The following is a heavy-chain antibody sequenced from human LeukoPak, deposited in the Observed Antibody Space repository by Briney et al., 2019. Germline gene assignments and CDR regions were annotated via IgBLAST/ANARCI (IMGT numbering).Heavy chain of an antibody. CDR3: ARDSSFIVGATTLDY. D-gene: IGHD1-26*01. J-gene: IGHJ4*02. V-gene: IGHV1-69*01. CDR1: GGTFSSYA. Sequence: GSSVKVSCKASGGTFSSYAISWVRQAPGQGLEWMGGIIPIFGTANYAQKFQGRVTITAGESTSTAYMELSSLRSEDTAVYYCARDSSFIVGATTLDYWGQGTLVTVSS. CDR2: IIPIFGTA.